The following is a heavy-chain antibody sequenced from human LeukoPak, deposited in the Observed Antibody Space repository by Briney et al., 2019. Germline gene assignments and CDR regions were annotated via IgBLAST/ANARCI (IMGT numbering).Heavy chain of an antibody. CDR2: INSDGSST. Sequence: PGGSLRLSCAASGFTFSSYWMHWVRQAPGKGLVWVSRINSDGSSTSYADSVKGRFTISRDNAKNTLYLQMNSLRAEDTAVYYCARDRVKSDFWSGYYRGSWFDPWGQGTLVTVSS. D-gene: IGHD3-3*01. CDR3: ARDRVKSDFWSGYYRGSWFDP. CDR1: GFTFSSYW. V-gene: IGHV3-74*01. J-gene: IGHJ5*02.